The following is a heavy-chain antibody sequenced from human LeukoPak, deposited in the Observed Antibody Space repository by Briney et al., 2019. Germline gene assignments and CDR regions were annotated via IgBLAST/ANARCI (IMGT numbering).Heavy chain of an antibody. CDR3: ARASGYYYDAFDI. V-gene: IGHV3-30-3*01. Sequence: AGGSLRLSCAASGFTFSSYAMHWVRQAPGKGLEWVAVISYDGSNKYYADSVKGRFTISRDNSKNTLYLQMNSLRAEDTAVYYCARASGYYYDAFDIWGQGTMVTVSS. J-gene: IGHJ3*02. D-gene: IGHD3-22*01. CDR1: GFTFSSYA. CDR2: ISYDGSNK.